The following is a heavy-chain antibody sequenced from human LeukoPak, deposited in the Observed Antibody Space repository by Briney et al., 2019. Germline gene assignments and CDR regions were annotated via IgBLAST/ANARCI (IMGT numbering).Heavy chain of an antibody. CDR3: AKDYCSGGSCYPACDY. Sequence: GGSLRLSCAASGFTFDDYAMHWVRRAPGKGLEWVSLISGDGGSTYYADSVKGRFTISRDNSKNSLYLQMNSLRTEDTALYYCAKDYCSGGSCYPACDYWGQGTLVTVSS. D-gene: IGHD2-15*01. CDR2: ISGDGGST. CDR1: GFTFDDYA. J-gene: IGHJ4*02. V-gene: IGHV3-43*02.